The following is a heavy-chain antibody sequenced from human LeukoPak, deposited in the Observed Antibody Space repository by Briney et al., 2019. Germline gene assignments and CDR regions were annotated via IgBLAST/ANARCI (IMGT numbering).Heavy chain of an antibody. Sequence: GGSLRLSCAASGFSFSDYYMSWIRQAPGKGLEWVSSISSSSSYIYYADSVKGRFTISRDNAKNSLYLQMNSLRAEDTAVYYCARGSVGYYDSSGYLAYWGQGTLVTVSS. CDR1: GFSFSDYY. V-gene: IGHV3-11*06. CDR2: ISSSSSYI. CDR3: ARGSVGYYDSSGYLAY. J-gene: IGHJ4*02. D-gene: IGHD3-22*01.